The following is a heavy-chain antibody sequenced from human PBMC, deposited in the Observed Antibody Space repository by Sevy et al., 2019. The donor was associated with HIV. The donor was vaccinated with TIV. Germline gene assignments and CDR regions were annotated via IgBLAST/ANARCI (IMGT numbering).Heavy chain of an antibody. Sequence: GGYLRLSCAGSGFTFSTYAMHWVRQTPGRGLEWVSTISYDGFNKYYRDSVKGRFAISRDNSKNTQYLQMNSLRVEDTAVYYCGLPFSRGGGGYWGQGTLVTVSS. CDR3: GLPFSRGGGGY. CDR1: GFTFSTYA. CDR2: ISYDGFNK. V-gene: IGHV3-30*09. D-gene: IGHD3-16*01. J-gene: IGHJ4*02.